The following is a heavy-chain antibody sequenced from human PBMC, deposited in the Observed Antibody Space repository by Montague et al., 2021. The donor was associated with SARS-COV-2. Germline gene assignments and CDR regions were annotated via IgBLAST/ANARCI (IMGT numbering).Heavy chain of an antibody. CDR2: ISYGGIA. V-gene: IGHV4-4*02. CDR1: GVSITSTNW. D-gene: IGHD5-24*01. CDR3: AGKVLTIPADY. J-gene: IGHJ4*02. Sequence: SETLSPTCAVSGVSITSTNWWSLVRQPPGKGLEWIGEISYGGIATYNPSLKGRATISMDRSRNLFSLKLSSVTAADTAIYYCAGKVLTIPADYWGQGTLVTVS.